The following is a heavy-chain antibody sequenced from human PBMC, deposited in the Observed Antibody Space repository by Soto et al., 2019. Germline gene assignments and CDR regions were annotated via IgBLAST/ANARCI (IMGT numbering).Heavy chain of an antibody. V-gene: IGHV6-1*01. CDR1: GGSVSRYSVG. CDR2: TYYRSKWYY. J-gene: IGHJ4*01. D-gene: IGHD1-26*01. CDR3: ARGEQYSGRIFDY. Sequence: SQTLSLTGDITGGSVSRYSVGWSLVRQSPSRGLEWLGRTYYRSKWYYEYAVSVRGRITINPDTSKNQYSLQLNSVTPEDAAVYFCARGEQYSGRIFDYWGQGTLVTVSS.